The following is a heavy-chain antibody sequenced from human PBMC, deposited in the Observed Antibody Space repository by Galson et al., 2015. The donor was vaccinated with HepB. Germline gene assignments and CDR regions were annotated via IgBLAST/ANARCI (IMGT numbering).Heavy chain of an antibody. CDR3: ARDYLPAARATHWFDP. CDR1: GFTFSSYG. CDR2: IWYDGSNK. Sequence: SLRLSCAASGFTFSSYGMHWVRQAPGKGLEWVAVIWYDGSNKDYADSVKGRFTISRDNSKNTLYLQMNSLRAEDTAVYYCARDYLPAARATHWFDPWGQGTLVTVSS. V-gene: IGHV3-33*01. J-gene: IGHJ5*02. D-gene: IGHD2-2*01.